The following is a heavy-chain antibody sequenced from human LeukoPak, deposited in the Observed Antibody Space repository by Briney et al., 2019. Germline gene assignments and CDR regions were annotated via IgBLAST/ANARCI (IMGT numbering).Heavy chain of an antibody. D-gene: IGHD3-10*01. J-gene: IGHJ4*02. V-gene: IGHV4-59*01. CDR1: GGSISRYY. CDR2: ICYSGST. Sequence: SETLSLTCTVSGGSISRYYWSWIRQPPGKGLEWIGYICYSGSTNYNPSLKSRVTISVDTSKNQFSLKLSSVTAADTAVYYCARVNYYGSGSYYNDYWGQGTLVTVSS. CDR3: ARVNYYGSGSYYNDY.